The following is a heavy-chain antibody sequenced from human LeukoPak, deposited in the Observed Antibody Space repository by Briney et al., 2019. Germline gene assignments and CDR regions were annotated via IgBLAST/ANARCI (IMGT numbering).Heavy chain of an antibody. CDR2: ISAYNGNT. CDR1: GYTFTSYG. D-gene: IGHD3-22*01. CDR3: ARGRNYYDSSGYYFFDY. Sequence: ASVKVSCKASGYTFTSYGISWVRQAPGQGLEWMGWISAYNGNTNYAQKLRGRVTMTTDTSTSTAYMELRSLRSDDTAVYYCARGRNYYDSSGYYFFDYWGQGTLVTVSS. V-gene: IGHV1-18*01. J-gene: IGHJ4*02.